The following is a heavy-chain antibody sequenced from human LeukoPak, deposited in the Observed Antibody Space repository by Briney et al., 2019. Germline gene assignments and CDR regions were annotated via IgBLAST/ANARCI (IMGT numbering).Heavy chain of an antibody. CDR2: FNSDESST. J-gene: IGHJ4*02. CDR3: AKDFPGANIVGATIPY. V-gene: IGHV3-74*01. CDR1: GFAFSSYW. Sequence: PGGSLRLSCAASGFAFSSYWMHWVRQAPGKGLVWVSRFNSDESSTRYADSVKGRFTISRDNAKNTLYLQMNSLRAEDTAVYYCAKDFPGANIVGATIPYWGQGTLVTVSS. D-gene: IGHD1-26*01.